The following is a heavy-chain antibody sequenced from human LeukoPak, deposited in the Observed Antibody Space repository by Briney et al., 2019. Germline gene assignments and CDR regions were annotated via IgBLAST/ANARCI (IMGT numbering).Heavy chain of an antibody. CDR2: IYYSGST. CDR3: ASSRDGGAFDI. V-gene: IGHV4-34*01. CDR1: GGSFSGYY. J-gene: IGHJ3*02. Sequence: SETLSLTCAVYGGSFSGYYWSWIRQPPGKGLEWIGSIYYSGSTYYNPSLKSRVTISVDTSENQFSLKLSSVTAADTAVYYCASSRDGGAFDIWGQGTVVTVSS. D-gene: IGHD4-23*01.